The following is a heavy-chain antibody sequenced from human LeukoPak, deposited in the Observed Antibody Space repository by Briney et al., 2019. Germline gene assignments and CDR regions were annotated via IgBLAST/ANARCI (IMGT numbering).Heavy chain of an antibody. V-gene: IGHV1-18*01. J-gene: IGHJ4*02. CDR3: ASGAQAWQLVPFDF. D-gene: IGHD6-13*01. CDR1: VYTCTSYG. CDR2: ISAYNGNT. Sequence: ASVKVSCKASVYTCTSYGISWVRQAPGQGREWMGWISAYNGNTNYAQKLQGRVTMTTDTSTITASMELRSLRSDDTAVYYCASGAQAWQLVPFDFWGQGALVAVSS.